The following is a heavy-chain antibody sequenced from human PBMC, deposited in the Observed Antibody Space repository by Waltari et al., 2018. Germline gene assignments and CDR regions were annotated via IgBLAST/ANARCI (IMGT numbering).Heavy chain of an antibody. V-gene: IGHV3-11*01. CDR3: ARVRPGEGYYFDY. Sequence: QVQLVESGGGLVKPGGSLNLSCAAPGFPFIDSPLAWTRQAPGKGLEWVSYISGGSATIYFADSVKGRFTISRDNDKKSLYLQMNSLRAEDTAVYYCARVRPGEGYYFDYWGQGTLVTVSS. CDR2: ISGGSATI. CDR1: GFPFIDSP. J-gene: IGHJ4*02. D-gene: IGHD3-10*01.